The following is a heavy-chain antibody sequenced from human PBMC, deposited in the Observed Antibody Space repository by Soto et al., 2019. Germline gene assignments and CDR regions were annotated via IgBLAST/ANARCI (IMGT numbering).Heavy chain of an antibody. CDR1: GFTVSSNY. CDR3: ARDSDAVLRDIWFGDPEGGYYYMDV. CDR2: IYSGGST. J-gene: IGHJ6*03. V-gene: IGHV3-66*01. Sequence: GGSLRLSCAASGFTVSSNYMSWVRQAPGKGLEWVSVIYSGGSTYYADSVKGRFTISRDNSKNTLYLQMNSLGAEDTAVYYCARDSDAVLRDIWFGDPEGGYYYMDVWGKGTTVTVSS. D-gene: IGHD3-10*01.